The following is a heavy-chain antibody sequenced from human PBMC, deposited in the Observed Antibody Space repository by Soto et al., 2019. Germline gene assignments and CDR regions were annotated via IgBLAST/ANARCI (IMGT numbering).Heavy chain of an antibody. D-gene: IGHD2-15*01. Sequence: EVQLLESGGGLVQPGGSLRLSCAASGFTFSSYAMSWVRQAPGKGLGWVSAISGSGGSTYYADSVKGRFTISRDNSKNTLYLQMNSLRAEDTAVYYCAKGARRGYCSGGSCPGGAFDIWGQGTMVTVSS. CDR3: AKGARRGYCSGGSCPGGAFDI. CDR2: ISGSGGST. V-gene: IGHV3-23*01. CDR1: GFTFSSYA. J-gene: IGHJ3*02.